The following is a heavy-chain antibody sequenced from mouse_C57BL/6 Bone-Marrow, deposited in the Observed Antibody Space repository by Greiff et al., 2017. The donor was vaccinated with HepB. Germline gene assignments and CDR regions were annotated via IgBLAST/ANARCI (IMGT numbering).Heavy chain of an antibody. CDR3: ARAPITTVVVPYAMDY. V-gene: IGHV5-15*01. D-gene: IGHD1-1*01. J-gene: IGHJ4*01. CDR2: ISNLAYSI. CDR1: GFTFSDYG. Sequence: EVKVVESGGGLVQPGGSLKLSCAASGFTFSDYGMAWVRQAPRKGPEWVAFISNLAYSIYYADTVTGRFTISRENAKNTLYLEMSSLRSEDTAMYYCARAPITTVVVPYAMDYWGQGTSVTVSS.